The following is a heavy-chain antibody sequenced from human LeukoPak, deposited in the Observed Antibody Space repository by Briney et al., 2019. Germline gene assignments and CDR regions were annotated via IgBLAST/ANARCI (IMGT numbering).Heavy chain of an antibody. CDR2: ISSSGSTI. CDR1: GFTFSSYS. Sequence: GGSLRLSCAASGFTFSSYSMNWVRQAPGKGLEWVSYISSSGSTIYYADSVKGRFTISRDNAKNSLYLQMNSLRAEDTAVYYCARDKIVGATFFDFWGQGTLVTVSS. J-gene: IGHJ4*02. V-gene: IGHV3-48*04. D-gene: IGHD1-26*01. CDR3: ARDKIVGATFFDF.